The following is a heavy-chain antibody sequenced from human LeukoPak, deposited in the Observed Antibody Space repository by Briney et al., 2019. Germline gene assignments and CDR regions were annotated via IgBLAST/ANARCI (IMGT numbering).Heavy chain of an antibody. D-gene: IGHD3-22*01. V-gene: IGHV1-8*01. J-gene: IGHJ6*02. CDR1: GYTFTSYD. CDR2: MNPNSGNT. Sequence: GASVKVSCKASGYTFTSYDINWVRQATGQGLEWMGWMNPNSGNTGYAQKFQGRVTMTRNTSISTAYMELSSLRSEDTAVYYCARSAGQTDDSSGYYYYYYGMDVWGQGTTVTVSS. CDR3: ARSAGQTDDSSGYYYYYYGMDV.